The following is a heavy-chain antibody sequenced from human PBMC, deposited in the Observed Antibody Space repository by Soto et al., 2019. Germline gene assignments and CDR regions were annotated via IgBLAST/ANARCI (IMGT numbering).Heavy chain of an antibody. CDR2: IYYSGST. V-gene: IGHV4-30-4*01. CDR3: ARGSYYYDSSGYDHY. Sequence: QVQLQESGPGLVKPSQTLSLTCTVSGGSISSGDYYWSWIRQPPGKGLEWIGYIYYSGSTYYNPSLKRRVTISVDTSKNQFSLKLSSVTAADTAVYYCARGSYYYDSSGYDHYWGQGTLVTVSS. CDR1: GGSISSGDYY. J-gene: IGHJ4*02. D-gene: IGHD3-22*01.